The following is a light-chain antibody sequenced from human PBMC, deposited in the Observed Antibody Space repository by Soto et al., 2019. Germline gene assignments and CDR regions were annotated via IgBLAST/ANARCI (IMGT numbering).Light chain of an antibody. CDR3: TLYASGSSHVV. J-gene: IGLJ2*01. Sequence: QSALTQPASVSGSPGQSITLSCTGTSSDIGGYDYVSWYQRHPGKAPKLIIYDVNNRPSGVSNRFSGSKSGNTASLTISGLQPEDEADYYCTLYASGSSHVVFGGGTKVTVL. CDR2: DVN. CDR1: SSDIGGYDY. V-gene: IGLV2-14*01.